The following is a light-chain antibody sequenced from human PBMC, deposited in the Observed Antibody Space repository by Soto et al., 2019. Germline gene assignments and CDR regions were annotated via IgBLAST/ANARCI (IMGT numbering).Light chain of an antibody. J-gene: IGKJ2*01. CDR2: GAS. V-gene: IGKV3-20*01. CDR3: QQYGSSPPNT. CDR1: QSVSSSY. Sequence: EIVLMQSPGTLSLSPGERATLSCRASQSVSSSYFAWYQQKPGQAPRLLIYGASSRATGIPDRFSGSGSGTDFTLTISRLEPEDFAVYYCQQYGSSPPNTFGQGTNLEIK.